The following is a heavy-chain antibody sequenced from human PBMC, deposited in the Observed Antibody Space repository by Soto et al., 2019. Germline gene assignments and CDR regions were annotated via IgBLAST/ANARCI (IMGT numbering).Heavy chain of an antibody. J-gene: IGHJ5*02. Sequence: QVQLQESGPGLVKPSETLSLTCTVSGGSISNYYWSWIRQPPGKGLEWIGYIHHSGSTNYNPSLKSRVTISLDTSKNQFSLELSSVTAADTAVYYCARDRIRSSSADWPEWFDPWGQGTLVTVSS. CDR3: ARDRIRSSSADWPEWFDP. D-gene: IGHD2-2*01. CDR2: IHHSGST. V-gene: IGHV4-59*01. CDR1: GGSISNYY.